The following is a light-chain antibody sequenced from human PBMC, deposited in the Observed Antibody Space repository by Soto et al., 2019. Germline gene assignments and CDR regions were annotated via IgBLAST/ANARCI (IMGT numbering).Light chain of an antibody. CDR2: DVS. J-gene: IGLJ2*01. Sequence: QSALTQPASVSGSPGQSITISCTGTSSDVGRYKFVSWYQQHPGKAPKLMIYDVSNRPSGVSKRFSGSKSGNTASLTISGLQAEDEADYYCSSYTTSSTLIFGGGTKLTVL. CDR3: SSYTTSSTLI. CDR1: SSDVGRYKF. V-gene: IGLV2-14*03.